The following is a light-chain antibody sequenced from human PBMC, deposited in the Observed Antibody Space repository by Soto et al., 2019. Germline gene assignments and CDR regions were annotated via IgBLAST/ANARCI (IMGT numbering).Light chain of an antibody. CDR1: SSDIGAYNY. V-gene: IGLV2-8*01. J-gene: IGLJ1*01. CDR3: SSYAGSNTYV. Sequence: QCALTQPPSASGSAGHSVTISCTGTSSDIGAYNYVSWYQQHPGKAPKLMIYEVNKRPSGVPDRFSGSKSGNTASLTVSGLQAEDETDYYCSSYAGSNTYVFGTGTKVTVL. CDR2: EVN.